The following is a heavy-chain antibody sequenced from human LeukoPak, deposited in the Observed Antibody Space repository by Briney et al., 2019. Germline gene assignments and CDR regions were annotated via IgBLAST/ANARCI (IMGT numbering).Heavy chain of an antibody. D-gene: IGHD4-17*01. V-gene: IGHV3-66*02. J-gene: IGHJ4*02. CDR3: ARDQGGDYTFDY. CDR2: IYSGGST. Sequence: PGGSLRLSCAASGFTVSSNYMSWVCQAPGKGLEWVSVIYSGGSTYYADSVKGRFTISRDNSKNTLYLQMNSLRAEDTAVYYCARDQGGDYTFDYWGQGTLVTVSS. CDR1: GFTVSSNY.